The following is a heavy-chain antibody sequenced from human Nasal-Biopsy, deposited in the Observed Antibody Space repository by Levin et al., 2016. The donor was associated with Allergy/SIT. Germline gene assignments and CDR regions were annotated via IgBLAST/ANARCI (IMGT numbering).Heavy chain of an antibody. V-gene: IGHV1-69*13. D-gene: IGHD2-21*01. Sequence: SVKVSCKASGGTFNSYATNWVRQAPGQGLEWMGGIIPIFGPATYAQRFQGRVTITADESTSTSYMELNGLRSDDTAVYYCASGWSVGEDPIPGNFDYWGQGTLVTVSS. CDR3: ASGWSVGEDPIPGNFDY. CDR2: IIPIFGPA. J-gene: IGHJ4*02. CDR1: GGTFNSYA.